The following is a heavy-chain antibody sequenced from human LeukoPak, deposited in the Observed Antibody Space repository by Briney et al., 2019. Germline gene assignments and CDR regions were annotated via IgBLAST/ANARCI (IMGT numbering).Heavy chain of an antibody. CDR1: GFTFDDYA. V-gene: IGHV3-9*01. Sequence: GRSLRLSCAASGFTFDDYAMHWVRQAPGKGLEWVSGISWNSGSIGYADSVKGRFTISRDNAKNSLYLQMNSLRAEDTAVYYCARDRVVAAGTPFDYWGQGTLVTVSS. D-gene: IGHD2-2*01. J-gene: IGHJ4*02. CDR2: ISWNSGSI. CDR3: ARDRVVAAGTPFDY.